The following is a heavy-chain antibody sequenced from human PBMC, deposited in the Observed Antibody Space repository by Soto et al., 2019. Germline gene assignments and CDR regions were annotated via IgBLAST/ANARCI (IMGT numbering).Heavy chain of an antibody. D-gene: IGHD4-17*01. CDR3: ARHRGDGTAFDI. J-gene: IGHJ3*02. V-gene: IGHV4-59*08. Sequence: SETLSLTCTVSGCYISSYYWSWIRQPPGKGLEWIGYIYYSGSTNYNPSLKSRVTISVDTSKNQFSLKLSPVTAADTAVYYCARHRGDGTAFDIWGQGTMVTVSS. CDR2: IYYSGST. CDR1: GCYISSYY.